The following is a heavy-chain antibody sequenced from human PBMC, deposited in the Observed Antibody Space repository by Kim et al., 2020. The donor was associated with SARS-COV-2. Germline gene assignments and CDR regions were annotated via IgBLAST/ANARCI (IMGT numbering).Heavy chain of an antibody. CDR2: ISSNGGST. CDR3: AREDSSGYYYRHFDY. Sequence: GGSLRLSCAASGFTFSSYAMHWVRHAPGKGLEYVSAISSNGGSTYYANSVKGRFTISRDNSKNTLYLQMGSLRAEDMAVYYCAREDSSGYYYRHFDYWGQGTLVTVSS. D-gene: IGHD3-22*01. V-gene: IGHV3-64*01. CDR1: GFTFSSYA. J-gene: IGHJ4*02.